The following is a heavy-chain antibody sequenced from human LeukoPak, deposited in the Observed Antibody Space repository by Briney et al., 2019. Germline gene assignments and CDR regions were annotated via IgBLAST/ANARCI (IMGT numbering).Heavy chain of an antibody. J-gene: IGHJ6*02. D-gene: IGHD6-6*01. CDR2: ITSTSTYI. Sequence: GGSLRLSCAASGFTFSSYNRNWVRQAPGKGLEWVSTITSTSTYIAYADSVKGRFTISRDNADNSLYLQMNSLRGDDTAVYYCAKERPHGMDVWGQGTSVTVSS. CDR3: AKERPHGMDV. CDR1: GFTFSSYN. V-gene: IGHV3-21*01.